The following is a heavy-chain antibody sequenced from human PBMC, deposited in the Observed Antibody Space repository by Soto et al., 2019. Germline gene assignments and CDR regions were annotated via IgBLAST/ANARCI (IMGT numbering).Heavy chain of an antibody. CDR3: ARELGYSYGYVSNYYYYGMDV. CDR2: IIPILGIA. V-gene: IGHV1-69*08. J-gene: IGHJ6*02. Sequence: QVQLVQSGAEVKKPGSSVKVSCKASGGTFSSYTISWVRQAPGQGLEWMGRIIPILGIANYAQKFQGRVTITADKSPSTAYMELSSLRSEDTAVYYCARELGYSYGYVSNYYYYGMDVWGQGTTVTVSS. CDR1: GGTFSSYT. D-gene: IGHD5-18*01.